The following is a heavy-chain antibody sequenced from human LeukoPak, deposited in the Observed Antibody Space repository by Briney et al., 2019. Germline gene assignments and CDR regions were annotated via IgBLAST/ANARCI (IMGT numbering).Heavy chain of an antibody. V-gene: IGHV1-69*13. CDR2: IIPFFGTA. Sequence: SVKVSCKASGYTFTSYGISWVRQAPGQGLEWMGGIIPFFGTANYAQKFQGRVTITADESTSTAYMELSSLRSEDTAVYFCATSQSDYYYYYMDVWGKGTTVTVSS. CDR1: GYTFTSYG. J-gene: IGHJ6*03. CDR3: ATSQSDYYYYYMDV.